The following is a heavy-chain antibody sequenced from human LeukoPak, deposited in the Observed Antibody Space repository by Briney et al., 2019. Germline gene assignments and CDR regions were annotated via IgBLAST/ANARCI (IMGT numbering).Heavy chain of an antibody. CDR1: GGSISSSSYY. CDR3: ARRGPYSSSWYVPWANYFDY. V-gene: IGHV4-39*01. CDR2: IYYSGST. J-gene: IGHJ4*02. D-gene: IGHD6-13*01. Sequence: PSETLSLTCTVSGGSISSSSYYWGWIRQPPGKGREWIVSIYYSGSTYYNPSLKSRFTISVDTSKNQFSLKLSSVTAADTAVYYCARRGPYSSSWYVPWANYFDYWGQGTLVTVSS.